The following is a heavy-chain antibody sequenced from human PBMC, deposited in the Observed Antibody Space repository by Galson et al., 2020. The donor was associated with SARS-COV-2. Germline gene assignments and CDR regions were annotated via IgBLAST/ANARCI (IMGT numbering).Heavy chain of an antibody. CDR1: GFAVSSKY. V-gene: IGHV3-53*05. D-gene: IGHD5-18*01. Sequence: GESLKISCAAPGFAVSSKYMSWVRQAPGKGLEWVSVIYYAGNTNYADSVRGRFTISRDTSKNTVSLQMNSLRVDDTAVYYCVRDDGTAPYDYWGPGTLVTVSS. J-gene: IGHJ4*02. CDR2: IYYAGNT. CDR3: VRDDGTAPYDY.